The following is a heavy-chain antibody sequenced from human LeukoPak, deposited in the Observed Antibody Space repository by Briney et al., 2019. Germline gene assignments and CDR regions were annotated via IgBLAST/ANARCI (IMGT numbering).Heavy chain of an antibody. CDR1: GGSISSGSYY. J-gene: IGHJ4*02. CDR3: ARDLYYGSGSQFDY. D-gene: IGHD3-10*01. CDR2: IYTSGST. V-gene: IGHV4-61*02. Sequence: SQTLSLTCTVSGGSISSGSYYWSWIRQPAGKGLEWVGRIYTSGSTNYNPSLKKRVTISVDTSKNQFSLKLSSVTAADTAVYYCARDLYYGSGSQFDYWGQGTLVTVSS.